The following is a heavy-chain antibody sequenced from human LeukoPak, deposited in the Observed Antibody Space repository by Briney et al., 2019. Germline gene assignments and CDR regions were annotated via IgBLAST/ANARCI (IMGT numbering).Heavy chain of an antibody. D-gene: IGHD1-26*01. CDR2: ISSGSGST. CDR1: GLTFSSYA. J-gene: IGHJ3*02. Sequence: GGSPRLSCAASGLTFSSYAMSWVRQAPGKGLEWVSVISSGSGSTYYADSVKGRLTISRDNAKSTLYLQMNSLRAEDTAVHYCAKVGRIGSYFDAFDIWGQGTMVTVSS. CDR3: AKVGRIGSYFDAFDI. V-gene: IGHV3-23*01.